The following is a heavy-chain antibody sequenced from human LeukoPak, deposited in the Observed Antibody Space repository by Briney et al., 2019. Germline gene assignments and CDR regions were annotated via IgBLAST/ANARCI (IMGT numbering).Heavy chain of an antibody. CDR2: ISYDGSNK. CDR3: AKDLYPLEWLRLPYY. D-gene: IGHD5-12*01. V-gene: IGHV3-30*18. Sequence: GGSLRLSCAASGFTFSSYGMHWVRQAPGKGLEWVAVISYDGSNKYYADSVKGRFTISRDNSKNTLYLQMNSLRAEDTAVYYCAKDLYPLEWLRLPYYWGQGTLVTVSS. CDR1: GFTFSSYG. J-gene: IGHJ4*02.